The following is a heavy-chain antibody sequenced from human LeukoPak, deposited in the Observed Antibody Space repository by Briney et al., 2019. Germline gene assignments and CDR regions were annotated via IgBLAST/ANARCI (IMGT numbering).Heavy chain of an antibody. CDR3: ARQYNWNEYFDY. CDR1: GYTFTGSS. CDR2: VNPNSGGT. D-gene: IGHD1-1*01. J-gene: IGHJ4*02. Sequence: ASVKVSCKASGYTFTGSSMHWVRQGPGPGLERVGWVNPNSGGTNNAQTFQGRVTMTTDTSTSTAYMELSSLGSDDTAAYYCARQYNWNEYFDYWGQGTLVSVSS. V-gene: IGHV1-2*02.